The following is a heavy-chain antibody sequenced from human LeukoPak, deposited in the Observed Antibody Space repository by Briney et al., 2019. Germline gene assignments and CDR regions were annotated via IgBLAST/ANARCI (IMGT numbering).Heavy chain of an antibody. CDR3: AKWEDYDILTGYGMDV. V-gene: IGHV3-23*01. Sequence: QTGGSLRLSCTASGFTFSSYAMSWVRQAPGQGLEWVSAISGSGGSTYYADSVKGRFTISRDNSKNTLYLQMNSLRAEDTVVYYCAKWEDYDILTGYGMDVWGQGTTVTVSS. CDR2: ISGSGGST. D-gene: IGHD3-9*01. CDR1: GFTFSSYA. J-gene: IGHJ6*02.